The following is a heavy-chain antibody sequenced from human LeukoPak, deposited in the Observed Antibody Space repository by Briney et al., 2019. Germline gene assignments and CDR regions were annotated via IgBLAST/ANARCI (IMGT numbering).Heavy chain of an antibody. V-gene: IGHV4-4*02. J-gene: IGHJ3*02. D-gene: IGHD3-10*01. CDR3: ARKIGGSGAFDI. CDR2: IYHRGST. Sequence: SETLSLTCAVSGGPISSTNWWVWVRQPPGKGLEWIGEIYHRGSTNYTPSLRSGITISVEKSKDQFSLRMSSVTAADTAVYYCARKIGGSGAFDIWGQGTMVTVSS. CDR1: GGPISSTNW.